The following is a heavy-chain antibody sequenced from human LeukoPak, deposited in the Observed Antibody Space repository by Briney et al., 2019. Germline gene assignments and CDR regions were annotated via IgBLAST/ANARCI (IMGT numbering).Heavy chain of an antibody. J-gene: IGHJ4*02. V-gene: IGHV1-18*01. CDR2: ITGYNGNT. Sequence: ASVKVSCKASSYTFTSYGISWVRQAPGQGLEWMGWITGYNGNTHYAQNFQGRFTMTTDTSTSTAYMELRSLRSDDTAVYYCARDGNGPADYWGQGTPVTVSS. CDR3: ARDGNGPADY. CDR1: SYTFTSYG. D-gene: IGHD2-8*01.